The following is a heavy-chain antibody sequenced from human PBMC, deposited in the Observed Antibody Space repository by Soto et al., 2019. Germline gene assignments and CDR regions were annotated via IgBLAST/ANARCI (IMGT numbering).Heavy chain of an antibody. V-gene: IGHV3-33*01. J-gene: IGHJ6*02. CDR1: GFTFSSYG. D-gene: IGHD1-26*01. CDR3: ARDQRVVGATTHYYYYYGMDV. Sequence: QVQLVESGGGVVQPGRSLRLSCAASGFTFSSYGMHWVRQAPGKGLEWVAVIWYDGSNKYYADSVKGRFTISRDNSKNTMYLQMNSLRAEDTAVYYCARDQRVVGATTHYYYYYGMDVWGQVTTFTVTS. CDR2: IWYDGSNK.